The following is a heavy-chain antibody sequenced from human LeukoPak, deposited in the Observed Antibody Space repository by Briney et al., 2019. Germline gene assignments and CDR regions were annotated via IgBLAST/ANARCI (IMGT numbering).Heavy chain of an antibody. CDR1: GYTFTGYY. V-gene: IGHV1-2*04. CDR2: INPNSGGT. J-gene: IGHJ4*02. CDR3: ARGSHSYGSGSYYKVYLIDY. D-gene: IGHD3-10*01. Sequence: GASVKVSCKAAGYTFTGYYMHWVRQAPGQGLEWMGWINPNSGGTNYAQKFQGWVTMTRDTSISTAYMELSRLRSDDTAVYYCARGSHSYGSGSYYKVYLIDYWGQGTLVTASS.